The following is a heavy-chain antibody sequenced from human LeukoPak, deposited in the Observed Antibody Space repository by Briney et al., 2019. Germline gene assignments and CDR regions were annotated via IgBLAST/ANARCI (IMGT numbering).Heavy chain of an antibody. Sequence: QPGASLRLSCAASGFTFSTYAFGWVRQSPGKGLEWVSVVNTSGGGTYYTESVKGRFTISRDNTKDTLYLQMNSLRVEDTAVYYCAKNWRPDTWGQGTLVTVSS. D-gene: IGHD3-3*01. J-gene: IGHJ5*02. CDR3: AKNWRPDT. CDR1: GFTFSTYA. CDR2: VNTSGGGT. V-gene: IGHV3-23*01.